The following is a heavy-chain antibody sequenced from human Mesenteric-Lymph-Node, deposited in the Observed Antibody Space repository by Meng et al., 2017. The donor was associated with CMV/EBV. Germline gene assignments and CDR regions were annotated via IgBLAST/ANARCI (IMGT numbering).Heavy chain of an antibody. V-gene: IGHV3-48*04. CDR2: ITGSGNAK. J-gene: IGHJ3*01. CDR3: ARRLDAFDV. CDR1: GFTVSSYN. Sequence: GESLKISCAASGFTVSSYNMNWVRQAPGKGLEWISYITGSGNAKLYADSARGRFTISRDNAKKSLYLQMNSLKVDDTAVYYCARRLDAFDVWGQGTMVTVSS.